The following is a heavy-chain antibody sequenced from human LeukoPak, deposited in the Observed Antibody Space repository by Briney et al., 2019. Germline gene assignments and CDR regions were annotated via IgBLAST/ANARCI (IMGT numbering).Heavy chain of an antibody. CDR3: ARRRVIPNYFDY. CDR2: INHSGST. CDR1: GGSFSGYY. Sequence: TSETLSLTCAVYGGSFSGYYWSWIRQPPGKGLEWIGEINHSGSTNYNPSLKSRVTISVDTSKNQFSLKLSSVTAADTAVYYCARRRVIPNYFDYWGQGALVTVSS. V-gene: IGHV4-34*01. J-gene: IGHJ4*02. D-gene: IGHD3-22*01.